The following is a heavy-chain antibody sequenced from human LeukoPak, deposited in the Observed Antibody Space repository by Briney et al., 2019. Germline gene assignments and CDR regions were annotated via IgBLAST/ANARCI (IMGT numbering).Heavy chain of an antibody. CDR3: ARVVGYCSGGSCSPLGGMDV. CDR2: MNPNSGNT. J-gene: IGHJ6*02. D-gene: IGHD2-15*01. Sequence: GAPVKVSCRASGYTFTSYGISWVRQAPGQGLEWMGWMNPNSGNTGYAQKFQGRVTMTRNTSISTAYMELSSLRSEDTAVYYCARVVGYCSGGSCSPLGGMDVWGQGTTVTVSS. V-gene: IGHV1-8*02. CDR1: GYTFTSYG.